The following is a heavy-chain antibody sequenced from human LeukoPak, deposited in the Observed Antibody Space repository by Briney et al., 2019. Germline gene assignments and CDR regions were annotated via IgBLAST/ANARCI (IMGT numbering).Heavy chain of an antibody. Sequence: ASVKVSCKASGYTFTDYAMNWVRQAPGQGLEWMGWINTNTGNPTYAQGFTGRFVFSLDTPVSTAYLQISNLKAEDTAVYYCARFGHPIFYYYMDVCGKGTTVTVSS. CDR3: ARFGHPIFYYYMDV. J-gene: IGHJ6*03. V-gene: IGHV7-4-1*02. CDR2: INTNTGNP. CDR1: GYTFTDYA. D-gene: IGHD3/OR15-3a*01.